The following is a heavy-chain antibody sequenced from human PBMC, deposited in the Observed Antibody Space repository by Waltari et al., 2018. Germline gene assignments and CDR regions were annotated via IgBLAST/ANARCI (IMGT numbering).Heavy chain of an antibody. CDR2: SSTDGSST. CDR1: GFTFNSYW. J-gene: IGHJ4*02. V-gene: IGHV3-74*01. Sequence: EVQLVESGGGLVQPGGSLRLSCAAAGFTFNSYWMHWVRQAPGKGLVLVSRSSTDGSSTDYADSVKGRVTISRDNAKNTLYLQLNSLRAEDTAVYYCARGWQSIDYWGQGTLVTVSS. CDR3: ARGWQSIDY.